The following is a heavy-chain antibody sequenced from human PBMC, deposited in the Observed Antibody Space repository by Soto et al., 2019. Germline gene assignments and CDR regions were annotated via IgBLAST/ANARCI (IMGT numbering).Heavy chain of an antibody. V-gene: IGHV3-9*01. Sequence: GGSLRLSCAASGFTFDDYAMHWVRQAPGKGLEWVSGISWNSGSIGYADSVKGRFTISRDNAKNSLYLQMNSLRAEDTALYYCAKETGGVEGFGELPIDYWGQGTLVTVSS. CDR3: AKETGGVEGFGELPIDY. CDR1: GFTFDDYA. D-gene: IGHD3-10*01. J-gene: IGHJ4*02. CDR2: ISWNSGSI.